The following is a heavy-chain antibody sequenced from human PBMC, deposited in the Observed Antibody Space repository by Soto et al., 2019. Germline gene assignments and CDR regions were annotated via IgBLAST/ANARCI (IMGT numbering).Heavy chain of an antibody. CDR3: ARHLLQYFDWQHPLYGMDV. CDR2: MYYSGST. Sequence: LEWIGSMYYSGSTYYNPSLKSRVTISVDTSKNQFSLKLSSVTAADTAVYYCARHLLQYFDWQHPLYGMDVWGQGTTVTVSS. V-gene: IGHV4-39*01. J-gene: IGHJ6*02. D-gene: IGHD3-9*01.